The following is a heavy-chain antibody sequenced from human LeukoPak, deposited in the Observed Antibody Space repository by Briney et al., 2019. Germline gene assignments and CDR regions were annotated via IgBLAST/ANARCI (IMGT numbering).Heavy chain of an antibody. CDR3: ATRTVPTAIHSAFDI. CDR1: GYTLSVLP. Sequence: ASVRVSCKASGYTLSVLPIHWVRQAPGKGLECMGGYEPEDGETFYTQEFQGRVTMTEDISTDTAYMELSSLRSDDTAMYYCATRTVPTAIHSAFDIWGQGTMVTVSS. V-gene: IGHV1-24*01. D-gene: IGHD2-2*02. CDR2: YEPEDGET. J-gene: IGHJ3*02.